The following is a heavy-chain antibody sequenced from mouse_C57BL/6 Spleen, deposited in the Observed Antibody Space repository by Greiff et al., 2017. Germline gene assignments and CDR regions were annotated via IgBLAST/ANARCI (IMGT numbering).Heavy chain of an antibody. CDR3: AKNFPDYYGSSYCAMDD. V-gene: IGHV2-5*01. CDR2: IWRGGST. D-gene: IGHD1-1*01. Sequence: QVQLQQSGPGLVQPSQSLSITCTVSGFSLTSYGVHWVRQSPGKGLEWLGVIWRGGSTDYNAAFMSRLSITKDNSKSQVFFKMNSLQADDTAIYYCAKNFPDYYGSSYCAMDDWGKGTSVTVSS. J-gene: IGHJ4*01. CDR1: GFSLTSYG.